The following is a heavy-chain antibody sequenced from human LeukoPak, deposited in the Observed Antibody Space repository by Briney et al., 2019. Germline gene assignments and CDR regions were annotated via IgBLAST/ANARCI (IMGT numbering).Heavy chain of an antibody. CDR2: ISSSSSYT. CDR3: AREMDYYDSSGYGYFDY. J-gene: IGHJ4*02. V-gene: IGHV3-11*06. D-gene: IGHD3-22*01. CDR1: GFTFSDYY. Sequence: GGSLRLSCAASGFTFSDYYMSWIRQAPGKGLEWVSYISSSSSYTNYADSVKGRFTISRDNAKNSLYLQMNSLRAEDTAVYYCAREMDYYDSSGYGYFDYWGQGTLVTVSS.